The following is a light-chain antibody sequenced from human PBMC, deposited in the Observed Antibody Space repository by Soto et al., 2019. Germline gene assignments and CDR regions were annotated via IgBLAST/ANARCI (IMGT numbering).Light chain of an antibody. CDR2: FNT. V-gene: IGLV1-44*01. CDR1: GSNIGSNA. J-gene: IGLJ2*01. CDR3: AAWDDSLTGLL. Sequence: QSVLTQPPSASGTPGQRVTFSCSGSGSNIGSNAVNWYQQLPGTAPKLLIYFNTQRPSGVPDRFSGSKSGTSASLAISGLQSEDEAGYYCAAWDDSLTGLLIGGGTKVTVL.